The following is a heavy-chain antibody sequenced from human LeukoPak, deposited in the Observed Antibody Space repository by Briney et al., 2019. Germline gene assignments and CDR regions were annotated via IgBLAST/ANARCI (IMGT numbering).Heavy chain of an antibody. CDR3: AKAASRRYDYYYMDV. J-gene: IGHJ6*03. CDR1: GFTFSSYG. Sequence: PGGSLRLSCAASGFTFSSYGMSWVRQAPGKGLEWVSAISGSGGSTYYADSVKGRFTIPRDNSKNTLYLQMNSLRAEDTAVYYCAKAASRRYDYYYMDVWGKGTTVTISS. V-gene: IGHV3-23*01. CDR2: ISGSGGST. D-gene: IGHD6-25*01.